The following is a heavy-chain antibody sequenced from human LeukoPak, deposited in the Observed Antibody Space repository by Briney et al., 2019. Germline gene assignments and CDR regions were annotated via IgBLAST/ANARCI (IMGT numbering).Heavy chain of an antibody. CDR3: AKERELVVTGNYFDY. V-gene: IGHV3-23*01. CDR2: ISGSGGST. D-gene: IGHD6-19*01. Sequence: PGGSLRLSCAASGFTFSSYAMNWVRQAPGKGLEWVSVISGSGGSTYYADSVKGRFTISRDNSKNTLYLQMNSLRAEDTAVYYCAKERELVVTGNYFDYWGQGTLVTVSS. J-gene: IGHJ4*02. CDR1: GFTFSSYA.